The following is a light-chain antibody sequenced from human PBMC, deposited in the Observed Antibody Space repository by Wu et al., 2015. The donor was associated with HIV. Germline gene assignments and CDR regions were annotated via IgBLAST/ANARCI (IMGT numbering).Light chain of an antibody. Sequence: DVQMTQSPSSLSASVGDRVTITCRASQSISRYLNWYQQKPGKVPKLLIYDVSTVQSGVPSRFSGSGFGTDFSLTITSLQPEDFATYYCQQSYSTPLAFGPGTKVDIK. CDR1: QSISRY. J-gene: IGKJ3*01. CDR3: QQSYSTPLA. CDR2: DVS. V-gene: IGKV1-39*01.